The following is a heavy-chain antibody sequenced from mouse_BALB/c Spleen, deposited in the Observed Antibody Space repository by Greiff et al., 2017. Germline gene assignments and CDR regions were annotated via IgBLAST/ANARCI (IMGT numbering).Heavy chain of an antibody. CDR3: ARYAGKGHYFDY. J-gene: IGHJ2*01. CDR2: ISSGSSTI. D-gene: IGHD4-1*01. Sequence: EVQRVESGGGLVQPGGSRKLSCAASGFTFSSFGMHWVRQAPEKGLEWVAYISSGSSTIYYADTVKGRFTISRDNPKNTLFLQMTSLRSEDTAMYYCARYAGKGHYFDYWGQGTTLTVSS. CDR1: GFTFSSFG. V-gene: IGHV5-17*02.